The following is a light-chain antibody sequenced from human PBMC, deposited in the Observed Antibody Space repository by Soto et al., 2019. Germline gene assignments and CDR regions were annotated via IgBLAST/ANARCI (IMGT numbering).Light chain of an antibody. CDR1: QSVSSSY. CDR3: QQYGSSPLT. V-gene: IGKV3-20*01. Sequence: EIVLTQSPGTLSLSPGERATLSCRASQSVSSSYLAWYQQKPGQAPRLLIYGPSSRATGIPDRFSGSGSGTDFTLTISRLEPEDFAVYYCQQYGSSPLTFGQGTEVEIK. J-gene: IGKJ1*01. CDR2: GPS.